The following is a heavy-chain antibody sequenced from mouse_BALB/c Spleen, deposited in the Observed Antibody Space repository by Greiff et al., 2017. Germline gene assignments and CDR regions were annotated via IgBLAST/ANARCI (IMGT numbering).Heavy chain of an antibody. CDR1: GYSITSGYY. J-gene: IGHJ1*01. D-gene: IGHD1-1*01. V-gene: IGHV3-6*02. Sequence: EVKLLESGPGLVKPSQSLSLTCSVTGYSITSGYYWNWIRQFPGNKLEWMGYISYDGSNNYNPSLKNRISITRDTSKNQFFLKLHPVTTEDTATYDCARRDTTTWYFDVWGAGTTVTVSS. CDR3: ARRDTTTWYFDV. CDR2: ISYDGSN.